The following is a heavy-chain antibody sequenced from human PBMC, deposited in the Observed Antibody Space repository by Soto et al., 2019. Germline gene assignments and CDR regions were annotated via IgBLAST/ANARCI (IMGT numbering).Heavy chain of an antibody. CDR3: ARRGIDSSGWYSAYYFDY. D-gene: IGHD6-19*01. V-gene: IGHV1-18*01. J-gene: IGHJ4*02. CDR2: ISAYNGNT. CDR1: GYTFTSYC. Sequence: ASVKVSCKASGYTFTSYCISWVRQAPGQGLEWMGWISAYNGNTNYAQKLQGRVTMTTDTSTSTAYMELRSLRSDDTAVYYCARRGIDSSGWYSAYYFDYWGQGTLVTVSS.